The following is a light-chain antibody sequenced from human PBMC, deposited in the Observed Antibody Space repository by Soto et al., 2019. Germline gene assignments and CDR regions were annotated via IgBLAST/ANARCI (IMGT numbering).Light chain of an antibody. CDR2: QAS. J-gene: IGKJ1*01. CDR1: QSTSSY. CDR3: QQYSSHST. Sequence: DIQMTQSPSTLSASVGDRVTITCRASQSTSSYLAWYQQKPGKAPKLLIYQASSLENGVPSRFSGSGSGTEFSLTISSLQHDDFATYYCQQYSSHSTFGQGTKVDI. V-gene: IGKV1-5*03.